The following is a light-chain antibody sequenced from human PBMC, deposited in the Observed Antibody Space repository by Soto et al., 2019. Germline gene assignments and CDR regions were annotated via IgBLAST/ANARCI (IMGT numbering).Light chain of an antibody. V-gene: IGLV2-14*01. CDR2: DVT. CDR1: SSDVGGYGY. Sequence: QSALTQPASVSGSPGQSITISCTGTSSDVGGYGYVSWYQQHPGKAPKLMFYDVTNRPSGVSTRFSGSRSGNTASLTISGLQAEDEADYYCSSYSSTNTLGVFGGGTKLTVL. CDR3: SSYSSTNTLGV. J-gene: IGLJ2*01.